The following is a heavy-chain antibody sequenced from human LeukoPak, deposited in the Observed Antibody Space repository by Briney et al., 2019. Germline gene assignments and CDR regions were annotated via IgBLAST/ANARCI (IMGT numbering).Heavy chain of an antibody. CDR3: VKGTGTKYYYYGMDV. Sequence: GGSLRLSCAASGFTVSSNYMSWVRQAPGKGLEYVSAVNNNGGSTYHADSVTDRFTISRDNSKNTLYLQMSSLRAEDTAVCYCVKGTGTKYYYYGMDVWGQGTTVTV. V-gene: IGHV3-64D*06. CDR1: GFTVSSNY. D-gene: IGHD3/OR15-3a*01. CDR2: VNNNGGST. J-gene: IGHJ6*02.